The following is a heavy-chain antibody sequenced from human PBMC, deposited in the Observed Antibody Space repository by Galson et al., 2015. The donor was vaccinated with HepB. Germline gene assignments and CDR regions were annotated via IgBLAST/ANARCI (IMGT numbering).Heavy chain of an antibody. V-gene: IGHV1-18*04. Sequence: SVKVSCKASGYTFTSYGISWVRQAPGQGLEWMGWISAYNGNTNYAQKLQGRVTMTTDTSTSTAYMELRSLRSDDTAVYYCARDGGATYTPYYFDYWGQGTLVTVSS. CDR1: GYTFTSYG. J-gene: IGHJ4*02. D-gene: IGHD1-26*01. CDR3: ARDGGATYTPYYFDY. CDR2: ISAYNGNT.